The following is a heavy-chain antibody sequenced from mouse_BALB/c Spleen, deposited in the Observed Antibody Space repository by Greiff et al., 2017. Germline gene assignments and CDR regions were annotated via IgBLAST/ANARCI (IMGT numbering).Heavy chain of an antibody. CDR2: ISNGGGST. V-gene: IGHV5-12-2*01. CDR1: GFTFSSYT. Sequence: EVKEVESGGGLVQPGGSLKLSCAASGFTFSSYTMSWVRQTPEKRLEWVAYISNGGGSTYYPDTVKGRFTISRDNAKNTLYLQMSSLKSEDTAMYYCARAYGSRGYAMDYWGQGTSVTVSS. D-gene: IGHD1-1*01. J-gene: IGHJ4*01. CDR3: ARAYGSRGYAMDY.